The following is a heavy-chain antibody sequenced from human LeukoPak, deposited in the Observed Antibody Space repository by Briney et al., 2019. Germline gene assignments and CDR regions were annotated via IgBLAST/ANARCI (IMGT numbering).Heavy chain of an antibody. V-gene: IGHV1-8*02. CDR1: GYTFTSYD. CDR2: MNPNSGNT. J-gene: IGHJ4*02. Sequence: GASVKVSCKASGYTFTSYDINWVRQAPGQGLEWMGWMNPNSGNTGYAQRFQGRLTLTRDTSISTAYMELSGLRSDDTAVYYCARNVPKTGGFFYWGQGTLVTVSS. D-gene: IGHD7-27*01. CDR3: ARNVPKTGGFFY.